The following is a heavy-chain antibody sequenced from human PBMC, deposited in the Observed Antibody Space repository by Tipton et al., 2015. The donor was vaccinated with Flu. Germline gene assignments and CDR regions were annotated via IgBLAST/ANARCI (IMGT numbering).Heavy chain of an antibody. CDR3: ARDVWPGGKVSNVFDY. D-gene: IGHD3-16*01. CDR1: GEALGSRYY. J-gene: IGHJ4*02. V-gene: IGHV4-38-2*02. Sequence: GEALGSRYYWGWIRQPPGKGLEWIGNVHRTGTTYHNPSLKSRVTMSVDTYKNQFSLRLTSVTAADTAVYFCARDVWPGGKVSNVFDYWGQGTLVTVSS. CDR2: VHRTGTT.